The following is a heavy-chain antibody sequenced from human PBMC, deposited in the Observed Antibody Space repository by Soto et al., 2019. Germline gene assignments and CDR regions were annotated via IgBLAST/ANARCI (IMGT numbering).Heavy chain of an antibody. CDR2: VSAYNGER. D-gene: IGHD6-6*01. V-gene: IGHV1-18*01. CDR3: SRGTSIPASGEY. J-gene: IGHJ4*01. Sequence: QVQLVQSGAEVKKPGASVKVSCKASGYTFTNYGINWVRQAPGQGLEWLVGVSAYNGERRYAQRVQARVIMTTDTSTTNDYMELRSMRSDDTAVYYCSRGTSIPASGEYWGQGTLVNVSS. CDR1: GYTFTNYG.